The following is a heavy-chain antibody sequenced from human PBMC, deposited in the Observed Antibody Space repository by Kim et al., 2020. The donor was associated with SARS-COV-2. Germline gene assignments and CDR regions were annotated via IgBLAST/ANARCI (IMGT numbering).Heavy chain of an antibody. D-gene: IGHD1-26*01. CDR1: GYTFTSYA. J-gene: IGHJ6*02. V-gene: IGHV7-4-1*02. CDR3: ARVFGLAGATPTHVYYYYGVDF. CDR2: INTNTGNT. Sequence: ASVKVSCKASGYTFTSYAMNWVRQAPGQGLEWMGWINTNTGNTTYAQGFTGRFVFSLDTSVSTAYLQVSSLKAEDTAVYYCARVFGLAGATPTHVYYYYGVDFWGQGTTVTVSS.